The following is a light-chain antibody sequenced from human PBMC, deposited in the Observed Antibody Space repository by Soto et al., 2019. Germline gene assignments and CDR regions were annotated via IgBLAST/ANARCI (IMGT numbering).Light chain of an antibody. Sequence: QSVLTQPPSASGTPGQRVTISCSGGSSNIVGNTVNWYQQLPGTAPKLLIYMNDHRPSGVPDRFSGSKSGTSASLAISGLQSEDEADYYCVVWDDTLNGPVFGGGTKLTVL. CDR3: VVWDDTLNGPV. CDR1: SSNIVGNT. J-gene: IGLJ2*01. V-gene: IGLV1-44*01. CDR2: MND.